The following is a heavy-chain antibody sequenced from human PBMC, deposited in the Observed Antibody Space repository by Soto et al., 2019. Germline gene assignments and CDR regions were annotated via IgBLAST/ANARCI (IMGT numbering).Heavy chain of an antibody. CDR3: ARRADSSGYMEY. V-gene: IGHV5-51*01. CDR2: IHPGDSDA. CDR1: RYRFTKYC. Sequence: GEALKVSCNGSRYRFTKYCIWCVRQLPGKGLELMWIIHPGDSDARYSPSFQGQVTISADNSINTAYLQWSSLKASDTAIYYCARRADSSGYMEYWGQGILVTVSS. J-gene: IGHJ4*02. D-gene: IGHD3-22*01.